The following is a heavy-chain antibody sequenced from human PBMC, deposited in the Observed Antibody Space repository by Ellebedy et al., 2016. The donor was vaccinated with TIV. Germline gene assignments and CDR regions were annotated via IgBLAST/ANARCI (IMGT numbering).Heavy chain of an antibody. D-gene: IGHD4-17*01. J-gene: IGHJ3*02. V-gene: IGHV3-7*01. CDR2: INQDGSDK. Sequence: GGSLRLSCGASGFSFRSYWMTWVRQAPGKGLEWVANINQDGSDKYYVDSVKGRFTISRDNGKNSLYLQMTSLRADDTAVYYCATDGSYGDYLSPTHAFVMWGQGTVVTVSS. CDR3: ATDGSYGDYLSPTHAFVM. CDR1: GFSFRSYW.